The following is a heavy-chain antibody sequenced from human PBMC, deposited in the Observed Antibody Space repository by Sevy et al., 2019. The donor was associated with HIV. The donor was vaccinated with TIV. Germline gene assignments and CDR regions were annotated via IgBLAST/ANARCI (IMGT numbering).Heavy chain of an antibody. CDR2: IKSKTDGGTT. CDR1: GFTFNNAW. Sequence: GGSLRLSCAASGFTFNNAWMSWVRQAPGKGLEWVGRIKSKTDGGTTDYTAPGEGRFTISREDSKNTLYLQMNSLKTEDTAVYYCTTGAYYYDSGGYRGFDYWGQGTLVTVSS. V-gene: IGHV3-15*01. D-gene: IGHD3-22*01. J-gene: IGHJ4*02. CDR3: TTGAYYYDSGGYRGFDY.